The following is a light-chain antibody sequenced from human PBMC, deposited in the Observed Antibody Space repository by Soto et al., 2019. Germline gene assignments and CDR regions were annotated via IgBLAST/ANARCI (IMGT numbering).Light chain of an antibody. CDR1: SSNIGAGYD. CDR2: ANI. V-gene: IGLV1-40*01. CDR3: TSYTGSSTLGV. J-gene: IGLJ2*01. Sequence: QSVVTQPPSVSGAPGQRVTISCTGSSSNIGAGYDVHWYQQRPGAAPKLLISANINRPSGVPDRFSGSKSGTSASLAITGLQAEDEADYYCTSYTGSSTLGVFGGGTKLTVL.